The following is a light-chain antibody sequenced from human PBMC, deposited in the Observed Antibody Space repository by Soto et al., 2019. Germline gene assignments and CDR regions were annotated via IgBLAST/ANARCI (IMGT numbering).Light chain of an antibody. CDR3: HQYYSSPYT. Sequence: DIVMTQSPDSLAVSLGERATINCKSSQSILYSPNNKNYLAWYQQKPGQPPKLLIYWASTRESGVPDRFSGSGSGTDFTLTISSLQAEDVAVYYCHQYYSSPYTFGQGTKVEIK. CDR2: WAS. V-gene: IGKV4-1*01. CDR1: QSILYSPNNKNY. J-gene: IGKJ2*01.